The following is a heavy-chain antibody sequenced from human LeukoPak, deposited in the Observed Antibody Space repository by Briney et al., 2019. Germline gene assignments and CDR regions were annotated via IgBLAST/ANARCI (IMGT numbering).Heavy chain of an antibody. CDR1: GGSISSYY. CDR3: ARGFRGSIRFDP. D-gene: IGHD3-10*01. J-gene: IGHJ5*02. CDR2: SYYSGRT. Sequence: PSETLSLTCTVSGGSISSYYWSWIRQPPGKGLEWIGYSYYSGRTKYNPSLKSRVTISVDTSKNQFSLKLSSVTAADTAAYYCARGFRGSIRFDPWGQGTLVTVSS. V-gene: IGHV4-59*12.